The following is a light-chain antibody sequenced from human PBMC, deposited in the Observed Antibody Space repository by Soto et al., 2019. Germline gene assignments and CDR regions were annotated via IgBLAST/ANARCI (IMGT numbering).Light chain of an antibody. Sequence: QSALTQHASVSGSPGQSITISCTGTSSDVGGYSYVSWYQQHPGKTPKLIIYEVSNRPSGVSNRFSGSKSGNTASLTISGLQTEDEADYYCSSFSSITREVFGGGTQLTVL. CDR3: SSFSSITREV. J-gene: IGLJ7*01. CDR2: EVS. V-gene: IGLV2-14*01. CDR1: SSDVGGYSY.